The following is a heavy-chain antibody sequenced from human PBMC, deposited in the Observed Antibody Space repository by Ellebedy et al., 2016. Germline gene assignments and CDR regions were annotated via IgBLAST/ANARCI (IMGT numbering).Heavy chain of an antibody. D-gene: IGHD3-3*01. Sequence: GESLKISXKGSGYSFTSYWIGWVRQMPGKGLEWMGIIYPGDSDTRYSPSFQGQVTISADKSISTAYLQWSSLKASDTAMYYCARNLYDFWSGSGAFDIWGQGTMVTVSS. V-gene: IGHV5-51*01. J-gene: IGHJ3*02. CDR2: IYPGDSDT. CDR1: GYSFTSYW. CDR3: ARNLYDFWSGSGAFDI.